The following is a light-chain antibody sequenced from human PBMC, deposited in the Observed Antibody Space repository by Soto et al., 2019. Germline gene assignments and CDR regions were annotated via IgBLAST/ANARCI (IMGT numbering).Light chain of an antibody. J-gene: IGKJ2*01. CDR3: QQYNSLHT. Sequence: DIQMTQSPSTLSASVGDRVTITCRASQSISSWLAWYQQKPGKAPKLLIYKASILESGVPSRFSGSGSGTEFTLTISSLQPDDFATYYCQQYNSLHTFGQGTKLEIK. CDR2: KAS. CDR1: QSISSW. V-gene: IGKV1-5*03.